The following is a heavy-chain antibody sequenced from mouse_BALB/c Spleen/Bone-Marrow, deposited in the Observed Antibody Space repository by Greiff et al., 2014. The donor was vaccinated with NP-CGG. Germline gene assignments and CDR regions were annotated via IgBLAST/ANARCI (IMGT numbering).Heavy chain of an antibody. D-gene: IGHD1-2*01. CDR2: ISCYNGVT. V-gene: IGHV1S34*01. CDR3: ARATTANAMDY. CDR1: GYSFTDYY. Sequence: LVKTGTSVKISCKTSGYSFTDYYVHWVKQSHGKSLEWIGYISCYNGVTTYNQKFKGKATFSLDASSTTAYMQFNSLTSEDSAVYYCARATTANAMDYWGQGTSLTVSS. J-gene: IGHJ4*01.